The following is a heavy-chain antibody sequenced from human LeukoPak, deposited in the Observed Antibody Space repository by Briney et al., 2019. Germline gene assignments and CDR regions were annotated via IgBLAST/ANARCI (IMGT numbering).Heavy chain of an antibody. D-gene: IGHD3-22*01. J-gene: IGHJ4*02. CDR2: ISGSGGST. V-gene: IGHV3-23*01. CDR3: AKDSRNYYDSSGYYSIFDY. CDR1: GFTFSSYA. Sequence: GGSLRLSCAASGFTFSSYAMSWVRQAPGKGLEWVSAISGSGGSTYYADSVKGRFTISRDNSKNTLYLQMNSLRAEDTAVYYCAKDSRNYYDSSGYYSIFDYWGQGTLVTVSS.